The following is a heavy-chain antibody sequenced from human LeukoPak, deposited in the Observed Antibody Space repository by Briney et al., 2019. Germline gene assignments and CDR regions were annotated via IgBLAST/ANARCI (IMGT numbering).Heavy chain of an antibody. D-gene: IGHD2-2*01. CDR3: ARDSRGYCSSTSCQTNYYDCMDV. CDR2: IYSGGST. CDR1: GFTVSSNY. V-gene: IGHV3-53*04. Sequence: GGSLRLSCAASGFTVSSNYMSWVRQAPGKGLEWVSVIYSGGSTSYADSVKCRFTISRHNSKNTLYLQMNSLRAEDTAVYYCARDSRGYCSSTSCQTNYYDCMDVWGQGTTVTVSS. J-gene: IGHJ6*02.